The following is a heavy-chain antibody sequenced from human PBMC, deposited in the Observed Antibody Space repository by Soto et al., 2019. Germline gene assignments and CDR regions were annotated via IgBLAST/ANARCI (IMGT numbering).Heavy chain of an antibody. V-gene: IGHV2-70*13. CDR2: IERDDDDK. CDR3: ARSIRGPRRFNGMDV. J-gene: IGHJ6*02. Sequence: SGPTLVNPTETLTLTCTFSGFSLTSPGMCVSWVRQSPGKALEWLALIERDDDDKYYSTSLKTRPTISKDTRKNQVVLTMANMEPADTATYYCARSIRGPRRFNGMDVWGQGTTVTVSS. CDR1: GFSLTSPGMC. D-gene: IGHD1-20*01.